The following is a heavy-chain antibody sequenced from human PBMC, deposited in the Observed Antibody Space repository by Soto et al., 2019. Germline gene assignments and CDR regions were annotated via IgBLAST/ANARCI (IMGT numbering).Heavy chain of an antibody. V-gene: IGHV4-39*01. D-gene: IGHD2-15*01. Sequence: QLQLQESGPGLVKPSETLSLTCTVSGGSISSSSYYWGWIRQPPGKGLEWIGSIYYSGSTYYNPSLKSRGTISVDTSKNQFSLKLSSVTAADTAVYYCASPRDCSGGSCYAFDIWGQGTMVTVSS. J-gene: IGHJ3*02. CDR3: ASPRDCSGGSCYAFDI. CDR2: IYYSGST. CDR1: GGSISSSSYY.